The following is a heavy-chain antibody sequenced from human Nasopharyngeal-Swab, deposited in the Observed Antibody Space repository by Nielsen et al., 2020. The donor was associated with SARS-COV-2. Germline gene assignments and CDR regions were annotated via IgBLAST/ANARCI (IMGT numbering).Heavy chain of an antibody. CDR1: GGSISSNSYC. CDR3: ARGRRLLDY. Sequence: LSLTCTVSGGSISSNSYCWGWFRQPPGKGLEWASYISSSGSTIYYADSVKGRFTISRDNAKNSLYLQMNSLRAEDTAVYYCARGRRLLDYWGQGTLVTVSS. J-gene: IGHJ4*02. V-gene: IGHV3-48*03. CDR2: ISSSGSTI. D-gene: IGHD2-15*01.